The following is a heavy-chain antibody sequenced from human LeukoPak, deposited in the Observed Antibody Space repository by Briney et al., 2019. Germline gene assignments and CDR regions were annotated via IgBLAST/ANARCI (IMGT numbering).Heavy chain of an antibody. CDR2: IYYSGST. V-gene: IGHV4-61*05. CDR1: GGSISSSSYY. J-gene: IGHJ5*02. Sequence: SETLSLTCTVSGGSISSSSYYWGWIRQPPGKGLEWIGYIYYSGSTNYNPSLKSRVTISVDTSKNQFSLKLSSVTAADTAVYYCARGGSWIDPWGQGTPVTVSS. D-gene: IGHD2-15*01. CDR3: ARGGSWIDP.